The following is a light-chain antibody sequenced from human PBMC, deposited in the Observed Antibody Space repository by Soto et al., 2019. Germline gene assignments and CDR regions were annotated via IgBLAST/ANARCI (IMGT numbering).Light chain of an antibody. CDR3: QQANSFPFT. CDR1: QIIGSW. Sequence: DIQMTQSPSSVSASIGDRVTITCRASQIIGSWLAWYQQKPGKVPTLLIYAASSLQSGVPSRFSGSGSGTDFTLTITSLQAEDSATYYCQQANSFPFTFGPGTKVDIK. CDR2: AAS. V-gene: IGKV1-12*02. J-gene: IGKJ3*01.